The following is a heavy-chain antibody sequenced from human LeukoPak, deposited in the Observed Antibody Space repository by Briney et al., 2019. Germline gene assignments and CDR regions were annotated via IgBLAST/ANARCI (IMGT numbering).Heavy chain of an antibody. V-gene: IGHV3-48*04. D-gene: IGHD2-15*01. J-gene: IGHJ5*02. Sequence: GGSLRLSCAASGFTFSSYSMNWVRQAPGKGLEWVSYISSSSSTIYYADSVKGRFTISRDNAKNSLYLQMNSLRAEDTAVYYCARDLEEIVVVVAASEHWFDPWGQGTLVTVSS. CDR1: GFTFSSYS. CDR2: ISSSSSTI. CDR3: ARDLEEIVVVVAASEHWFDP.